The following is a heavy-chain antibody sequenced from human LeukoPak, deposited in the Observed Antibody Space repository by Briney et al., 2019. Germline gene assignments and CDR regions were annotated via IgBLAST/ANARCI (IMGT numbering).Heavy chain of an antibody. Sequence: ASVKVSCKASGYTFTGYYMHWVRQAPGQGLEWMGWISPKSGGTDSAQKYQDRVTMTRDTSISTAYMELSRLRSDDTAEYYCARDSSSSQYYYYYYYMDVWGKGTTVTVSS. J-gene: IGHJ6*03. D-gene: IGHD6-6*01. CDR3: ARDSSSSQYYYYYYYMDV. CDR2: ISPKSGGT. CDR1: GYTFTGYY. V-gene: IGHV1-2*02.